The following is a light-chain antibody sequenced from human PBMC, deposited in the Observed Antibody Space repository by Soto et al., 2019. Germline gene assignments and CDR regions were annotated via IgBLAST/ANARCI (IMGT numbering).Light chain of an antibody. J-gene: IGKJ5*01. V-gene: IGKV1-9*01. Sequence: IQLTQSPSSLSASVGDRVTITCRASQGISNYLAWYQQNPGKTPSLLIYGATTLQSGVPSRFSGSGSGTDFALTISSLQPEDFATYYCQQLKSYVSFGQGTRLEIK. CDR2: GAT. CDR1: QGISNY. CDR3: QQLKSYVS.